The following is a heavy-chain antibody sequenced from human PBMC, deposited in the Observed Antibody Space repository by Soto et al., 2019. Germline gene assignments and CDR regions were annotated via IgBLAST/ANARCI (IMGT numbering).Heavy chain of an antibody. CDR3: ARGRDCSGGSCYSVWFDP. CDR1: GGSVSSGSYY. V-gene: IGHV4-61*01. CDR2: IYYSGST. J-gene: IGHJ5*02. Sequence: GTLSLTCTVSGGSVSSGSYYWSWIRQPPGKGLEWIGYIYYSGSTNYNPSLKSRVTISVDTSKNQFSLKLSSVTAADTAVYYCARGRDCSGGSCYSVWFDPWGQGTLVTVSS. D-gene: IGHD2-15*01.